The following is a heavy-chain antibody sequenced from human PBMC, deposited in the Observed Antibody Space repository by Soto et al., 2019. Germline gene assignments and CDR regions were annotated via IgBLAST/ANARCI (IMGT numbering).Heavy chain of an antibody. CDR1: GFTFSSYA. CDR2: ISGSGGST. J-gene: IGHJ4*02. D-gene: IGHD3-22*01. Sequence: GGSLRLSCAASGFTFSSYAMSWVRQAPGKGLEWVSAISGSGGSTYYADSVKGRFTISRDNSKNTLYLQMNSLRAEDTAVYYCATAPQGGYYDSSGKVFDYWGQGTLVTVSS. CDR3: ATAPQGGYYDSSGKVFDY. V-gene: IGHV3-23*01.